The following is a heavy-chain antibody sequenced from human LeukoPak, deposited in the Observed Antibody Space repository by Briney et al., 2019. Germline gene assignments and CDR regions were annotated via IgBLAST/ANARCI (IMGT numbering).Heavy chain of an antibody. CDR3: AKDGSWSCTD. D-gene: IGHD2-8*02. CDR1: GFTFSSSA. Sequence: PGGSLRLSCAASGFTFSSSAMHWVRQGPGKGLEWVAYIAHHGSDKYYADSVKGRFTISRDNSKRTLSLQINSLRPDDTAVYYCAKDGSWSCTDWGQGTLVTLSS. V-gene: IGHV3-30*02. J-gene: IGHJ4*02. CDR2: IAHHGSDK.